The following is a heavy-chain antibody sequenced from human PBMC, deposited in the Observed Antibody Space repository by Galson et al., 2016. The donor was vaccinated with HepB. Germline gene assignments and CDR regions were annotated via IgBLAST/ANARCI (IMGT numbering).Heavy chain of an antibody. CDR2: ISPSGWSS. CDR1: GFTFGSYA. D-gene: IGHD4/OR15-4a*01. CDR3: ARHLRVGSGAHRDVFDI. J-gene: IGHJ3*02. V-gene: IGHV3-23*01. Sequence: SLRLSCAASGFTFGSYAMTWVRQAPGKGLTWVSSISPSGWSSHNADSVKGRFTTSRDNSKFTLYLQMNSLRAEDTAVYYCARHLRVGSGAHRDVFDIWGRGTMVPVSS.